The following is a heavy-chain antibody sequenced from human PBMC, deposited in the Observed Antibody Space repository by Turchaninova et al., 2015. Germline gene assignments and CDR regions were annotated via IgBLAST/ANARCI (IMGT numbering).Heavy chain of an antibody. D-gene: IGHD3-16*01. CDR2: ISAYNGNT. Sequence: VSCKASGYTFSKYGITWVRQAPGQGLEWVGWISAYNGNTDYAQRLKGRVTMTTDTSTSTAYMELRSLRSDDTAVYYCARDAWAYEFDVWGQGTMVTVSS. CDR3: ARDAWAYEFDV. CDR1: GYTFSKYG. V-gene: IGHV1-18*01. J-gene: IGHJ3*01.